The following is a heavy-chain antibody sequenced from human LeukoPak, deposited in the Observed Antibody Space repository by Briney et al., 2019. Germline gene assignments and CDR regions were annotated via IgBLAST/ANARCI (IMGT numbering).Heavy chain of an antibody. CDR1: GGSISSYY. D-gene: IGHD3-22*01. V-gene: IGHV4-4*07. CDR3: AMSGGYCSDSSGYYPFDY. CDR2: IYTSGST. Sequence: PETLSLTCTVSGGSISSYYWSWIRQPAGKGLEWIGRIYTSGSTNYNPSLKNRVTMSVDTSKNKFSLKLSSVTAADRAVYYCAMSGGYCSDSSGYYPFDYWGQGTLVTVSS. J-gene: IGHJ4*02.